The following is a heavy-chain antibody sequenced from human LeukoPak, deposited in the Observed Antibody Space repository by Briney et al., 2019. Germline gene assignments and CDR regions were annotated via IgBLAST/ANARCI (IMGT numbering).Heavy chain of an antibody. CDR3: ARDPAAWDF. CDR2: RKEDGSEK. Sequence: GGSLRLSCVASGFTFCIYWTSSVRRAPGRGLELVANRKEDGSEKYYVDSVKCLFTVSRDNAENSLYLQMNSLTVEDTAVYYCARDPAAWDFWGQGTLVTVSS. D-gene: IGHD6-13*01. J-gene: IGHJ4*02. CDR1: GFTFCIYW. V-gene: IGHV3-7*01.